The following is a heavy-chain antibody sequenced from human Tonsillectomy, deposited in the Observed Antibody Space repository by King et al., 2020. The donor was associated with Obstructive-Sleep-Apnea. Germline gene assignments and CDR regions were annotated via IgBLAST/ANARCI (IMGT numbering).Heavy chain of an antibody. CDR2: INGGNVDT. J-gene: IGHJ5*02. Sequence: VQLVQSGAEVKKPGASVKVSCKASGYPFSSYTTHWVRQAPGQRLEWMGRINGGNVDTKYSQRFQSRVTITSDTSAHIVYMELRGLRSEDTAVYYCARAWHVTGTWFDPWGQGTLVTVSS. V-gene: IGHV1-3*01. CDR1: GYPFSSYT. CDR3: ARAWHVTGTWFDP. D-gene: IGHD3-16*01.